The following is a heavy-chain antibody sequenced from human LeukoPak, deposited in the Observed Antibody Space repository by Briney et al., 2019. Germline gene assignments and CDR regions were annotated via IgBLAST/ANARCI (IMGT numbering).Heavy chain of an antibody. D-gene: IGHD3-22*01. Sequence: SETLSLTCAVYGGSFSGYYWSWIRQPSGKGLEWIGEINHSGSTNYNPSLKSRVTISVDTSKNQFSLKLSSVTAADTAVYYCARDHYYDSSGSMNWFDPWGQGTLVTVSS. J-gene: IGHJ5*02. CDR2: INHSGST. CDR1: GGSFSGYY. V-gene: IGHV4-34*01. CDR3: ARDHYYDSSGSMNWFDP.